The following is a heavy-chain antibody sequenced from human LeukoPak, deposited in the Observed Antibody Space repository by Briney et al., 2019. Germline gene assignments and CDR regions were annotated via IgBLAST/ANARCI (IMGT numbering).Heavy chain of an antibody. CDR3: ARDRNKGYYDSSGLDY. V-gene: IGHV3-21*01. J-gene: IGHJ4*02. D-gene: IGHD3-22*01. CDR1: GFTLSSYS. CDR2: ISSSSSYI. Sequence: GGSLRLSCAASGFTLSSYSMNWVRQAPGKGLEWVSSISSSSSYIYYADSVKGRFTISRDNAKNSLYLQMNSLRAEDTAVYYCARDRNKGYYDSSGLDYWGQGTLVTVSS.